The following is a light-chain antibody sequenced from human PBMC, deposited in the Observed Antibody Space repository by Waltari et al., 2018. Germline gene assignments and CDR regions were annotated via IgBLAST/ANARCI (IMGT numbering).Light chain of an antibody. V-gene: IGKV3-20*01. CDR3: QKYGTLPAT. J-gene: IGKJ1*01. CDR1: QRVRRT. CDR2: DAS. Sequence: DIVLTQSPGTLSGSPGARATLSCRASQRVRRTLAWYQQKPGQAPRLLIYDASPRASGVPDRFIGSGFSTDFSLTISRLEPEDFAVYYCQKYGTLPATFGHGTKVEIK.